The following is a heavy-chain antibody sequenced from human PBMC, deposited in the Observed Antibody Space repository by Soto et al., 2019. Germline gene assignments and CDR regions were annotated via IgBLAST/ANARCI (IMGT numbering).Heavy chain of an antibody. CDR1: GYTFTSFG. CDR3: ARDPSIAAAGTRFDP. CDR2: ISAYNGNT. D-gene: IGHD6-13*01. Sequence: QVQLVQSGAEVKMPGASVKVSCKASGYTFTSFGISWVRQAPGQGLEWMGWISAYNGNTDYLQKLQGRVTMTTDTSTSTAYMELRSLRSDDTAVYYCARDPSIAAAGTRFDPWGQGTLVTVSS. J-gene: IGHJ5*02. V-gene: IGHV1-18*01.